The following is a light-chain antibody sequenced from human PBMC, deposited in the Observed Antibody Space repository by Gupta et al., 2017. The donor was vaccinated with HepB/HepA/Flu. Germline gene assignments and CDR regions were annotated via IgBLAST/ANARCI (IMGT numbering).Light chain of an antibody. CDR2: GNS. CDR1: RANIGAGYD. Sequence: QSVLTQPPSVSVAPGQRVTISCTGSRANIGAGYDVHWYQQLPGTAHKLLIYGNSNRTAGVPGRFSASKSGTAASLAITVREEEEDADYYFQSDDSSSSVVFGGGTKLTVL. CDR3: QSDDSSSSVV. V-gene: IGLV1-40*01. J-gene: IGLJ2*01.